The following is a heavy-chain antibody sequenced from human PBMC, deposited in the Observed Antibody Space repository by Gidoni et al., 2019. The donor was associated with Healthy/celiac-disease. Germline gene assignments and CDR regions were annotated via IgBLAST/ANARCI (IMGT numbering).Heavy chain of an antibody. V-gene: IGHV3-30-3*01. CDR3: AREGPLDPFCSGGSCSPGYFDY. CDR2: ITNDGSNK. CDR1: GFTFSSSA. J-gene: IGHJ4*02. D-gene: IGHD2-15*01. Sequence: QVQLVASGGGVVQPGRSLRLHCAASGFTFSSSARHWVRQAPGKGLAWGAVITNDGSNKYYADSVKGRFTISRDNSKNTLDLQMNSLRAEDTAVYYCAREGPLDPFCSGGSCSPGYFDYWGQGTLVTVSS.